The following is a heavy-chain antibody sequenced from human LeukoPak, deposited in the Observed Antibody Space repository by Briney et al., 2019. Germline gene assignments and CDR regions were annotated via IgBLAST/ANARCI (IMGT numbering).Heavy chain of an antibody. CDR2: INHSGST. CDR3: ARGRSYYGSGDTFDY. D-gene: IGHD3-10*01. V-gene: IGHV4-34*01. Sequence: SETLSLTCAAYGGSFSGYYWGWIRQPPGKGLEWIGEINHSGSTNYNPSLKSRVTISVDTSKNQFSLKLSSVTAADTAVYYCARGRSYYGSGDTFDYWGQGTLVTVSS. J-gene: IGHJ4*02. CDR1: GGSFSGYY.